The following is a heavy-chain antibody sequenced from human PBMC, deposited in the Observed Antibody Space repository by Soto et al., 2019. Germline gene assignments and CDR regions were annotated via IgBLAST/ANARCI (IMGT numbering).Heavy chain of an antibody. D-gene: IGHD3-16*01. V-gene: IGHV4-30-4*01. CDR2: IYYSGNT. CDR3: AGQPTAGSFYDLGSYYYYYGMDV. CDR1: GGSIRSGDYY. J-gene: IGHJ6*02. Sequence: SETLSLTCTRSGGSIRSGDYYLNWIRRPPGKGLEWIGNIYYSGNTDCNPSLKSRVTISVDTSKNQFSLNLSSVTAADSAVYYCAGQPTAGSFYDLGSYYYYYGMDVWGQGTTVT.